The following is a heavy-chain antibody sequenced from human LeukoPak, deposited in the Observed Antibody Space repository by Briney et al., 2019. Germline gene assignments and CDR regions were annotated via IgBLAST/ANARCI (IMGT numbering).Heavy chain of an antibody. Sequence: ASVKVSCKASGYTFSGHYMHWVRQAPGQGLECVGWIDPNSGGTNYAQRFQGRVTMTRDTSISTAYMELSRLRSDDTAVYYCARTSHNYDFWSGYPRPGGYWGQGTLVTVSS. CDR3: ARTSHNYDFWSGYPRPGGY. D-gene: IGHD3-3*01. J-gene: IGHJ4*02. V-gene: IGHV1-2*02. CDR2: IDPNSGGT. CDR1: GYTFSGHY.